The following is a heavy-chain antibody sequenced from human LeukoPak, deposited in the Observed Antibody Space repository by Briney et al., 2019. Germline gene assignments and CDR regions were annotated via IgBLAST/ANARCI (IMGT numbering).Heavy chain of an antibody. CDR1: GFTFSDYY. CDR2: ISSSGSTI. D-gene: IGHD3-9*01. V-gene: IGHV3-11*01. Sequence: GGSLRLSCAASGFTFSDYYMSWIRQAPGKGLEWVSYISSSGSTIYYADSVKGRFTISRDNAKNSLYLQMNSLRAEDAAVYYCARDSKILTGSQYYYYYMDVWGKGTTVTISS. CDR3: ARDSKILTGSQYYYYYMDV. J-gene: IGHJ6*03.